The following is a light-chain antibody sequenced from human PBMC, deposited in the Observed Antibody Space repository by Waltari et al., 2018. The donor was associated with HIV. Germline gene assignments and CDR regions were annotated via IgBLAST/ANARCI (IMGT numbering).Light chain of an antibody. V-gene: IGLV1-40*01. Sequence: QSVLTHPPSASAAPGQRVTISCTGSSSNSGAGQDVHWSQQLPGTAPKLLIYGNNNRPSGVPDRFSGSKSGTSASLAITGLQAEDEADYYCQSYDSSLSAFVFGAGTKVTVL. CDR1: SSNSGAGQD. CDR2: GNN. J-gene: IGLJ1*01. CDR3: QSYDSSLSAFV.